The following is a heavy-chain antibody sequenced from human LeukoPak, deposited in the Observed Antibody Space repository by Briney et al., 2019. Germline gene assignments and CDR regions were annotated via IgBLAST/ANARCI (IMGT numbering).Heavy chain of an antibody. V-gene: IGHV4-34*01. D-gene: IGHD3-9*01. J-gene: IGHJ4*02. CDR3: ARRLVSRSFDY. Sequence: SETLSLTCAVYGGSFSGYYRSWIRQPPGKGLEWIGEINHSGSTNYNPSLKSRVTISVDTSKNQFSLKLSSVTAADTAVYYCARRLVSRSFDYWGQGTLVTVSS. CDR1: GGSFSGYY. CDR2: INHSGST.